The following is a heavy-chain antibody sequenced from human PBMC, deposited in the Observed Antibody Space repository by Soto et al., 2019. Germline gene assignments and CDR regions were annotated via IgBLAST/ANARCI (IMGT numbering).Heavy chain of an antibody. CDR1: GGSISSGDYY. J-gene: IGHJ4*02. CDR2: IYYSGST. V-gene: IGHV4-30-4*01. CDR3: ARGGAARRSFGY. D-gene: IGHD6-6*01. Sequence: QVQLQESGPGPVKPSQTLSLTCTVSGGSISSGDYYWSWIRQPPGKGLEWIGYIYYSGSTYYNPSLKSRVTISVDTSRNKFSLKLSSVTAADTAVYYCARGGAARRSFGYWGQGTLVTVSS.